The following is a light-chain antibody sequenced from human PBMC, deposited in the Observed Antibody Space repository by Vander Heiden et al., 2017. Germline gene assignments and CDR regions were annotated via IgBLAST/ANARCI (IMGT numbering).Light chain of an antibody. Sequence: EIVLTQSPATLSLSPGERATLSCRASQSVSSYLSWYQQKPDQAPRLLIYDASNRATGIPARFSGSGSGTDFTLTISSLEPEDFAVYYCQHRSNWPITFGQGTRLEIK. CDR2: DAS. CDR3: QHRSNWPIT. J-gene: IGKJ5*01. CDR1: QSVSSY. V-gene: IGKV3-11*01.